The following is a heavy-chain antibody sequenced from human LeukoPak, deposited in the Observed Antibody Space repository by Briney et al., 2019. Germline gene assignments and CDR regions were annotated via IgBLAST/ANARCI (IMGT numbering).Heavy chain of an antibody. CDR1: GFTFSSYA. J-gene: IGHJ4*02. Sequence: GGSLRLSCAASGFTFSSYAMHWVRQAPGKGLEWVAVISYDGSNKYYADSVKGRFTISRDNSKNTLYLQMNSLRAEDTAVYYCARDPSPMVRGVSYFDYWGQGTLVTVSS. CDR3: ARDPSPMVRGVSYFDY. CDR2: ISYDGSNK. D-gene: IGHD3-10*01. V-gene: IGHV3-30-3*01.